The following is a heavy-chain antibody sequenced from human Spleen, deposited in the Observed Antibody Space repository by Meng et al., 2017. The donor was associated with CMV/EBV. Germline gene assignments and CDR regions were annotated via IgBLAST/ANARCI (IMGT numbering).Heavy chain of an antibody. Sequence: SVKVAYKASGGTFSSYTISWVRQAPGYGLEWMGRIIPILGLANYAQKFQGRVTITADKSTSTAYMELSSLRSEDTAVYYCASGWLHLDYWGQGTLVTVSS. D-gene: IGHD5-12*01. J-gene: IGHJ4*02. CDR2: IIPILGLA. V-gene: IGHV1-69*02. CDR3: ASGWLHLDY. CDR1: GGTFSSYT.